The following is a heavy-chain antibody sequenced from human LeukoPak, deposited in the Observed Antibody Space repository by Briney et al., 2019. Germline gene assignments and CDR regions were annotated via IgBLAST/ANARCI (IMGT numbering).Heavy chain of an antibody. CDR2: IKYDGSEK. D-gene: IGHD1-20*01. J-gene: IGHJ4*02. CDR1: RLSFSGQW. Sequence: GGSLRLSCAASRLSFSGQWMNWVRQAPGQGLEWVAHIKYDGSEKYYADSVKGRFTISREDAKNSLSLQVDNVRAEDTAVYYCAYSNNLNYWGQGTLVTVSS. V-gene: IGHV3-7*01. CDR3: AYSNNLNY.